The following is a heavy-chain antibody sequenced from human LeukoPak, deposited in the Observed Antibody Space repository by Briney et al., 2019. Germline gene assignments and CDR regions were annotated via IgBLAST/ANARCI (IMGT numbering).Heavy chain of an antibody. V-gene: IGHV3-48*03. CDR2: ISSSGSAI. J-gene: IGHJ4*02. Sequence: GGSLRLSCAASGFTFNIYEINWVRQAPGKGLEWVSYISSSGSAIYYADSVKGRFTISRDNAKNSLYLQMNSLRAEDTAVYYCAKTGSDYASGSYAYWGQGTLVTVSS. D-gene: IGHD3-10*01. CDR1: GFTFNIYE. CDR3: AKTGSDYASGSYAY.